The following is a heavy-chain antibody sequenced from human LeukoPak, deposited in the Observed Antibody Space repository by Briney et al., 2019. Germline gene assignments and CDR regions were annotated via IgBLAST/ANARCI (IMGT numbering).Heavy chain of an antibody. D-gene: IGHD6-19*01. V-gene: IGHV3-48*03. CDR1: GFTFSSYE. CDR2: ISSSGSTI. CDR3: ARDRYEPVAGTGAFDY. Sequence: GGSLRLSCAASGFTFSSYEMNWVRRAPGKGLEWVSYISSSGSTIYYADSVKGRFTISRDNAKNSLYLQMNSLRAEDTAVYYCARDRYEPVAGTGAFDYWGQGTLVTVSS. J-gene: IGHJ4*02.